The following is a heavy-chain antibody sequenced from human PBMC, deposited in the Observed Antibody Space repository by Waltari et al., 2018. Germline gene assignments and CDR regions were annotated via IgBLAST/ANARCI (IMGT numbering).Heavy chain of an antibody. CDR3: ARDLMRVAGTL. CDR1: GFSFSSSW. V-gene: IGHV3-7*04. J-gene: IGHJ4*02. D-gene: IGHD6-13*01. Sequence: QLVESGGGLVQPGGSLRLSCRASGFSFSSSWMTWVRQAPGKGLEWVANIKRDASEKSYVGSVEGRFTISRDNAENSLNLQMNSLRVEDTAVYYCARDLMRVAGTLWGQGTLVTVSS. CDR2: IKRDASEK.